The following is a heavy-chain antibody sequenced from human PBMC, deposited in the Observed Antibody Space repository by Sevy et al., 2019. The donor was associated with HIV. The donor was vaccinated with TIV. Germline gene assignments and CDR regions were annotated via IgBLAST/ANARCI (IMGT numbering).Heavy chain of an antibody. J-gene: IGHJ3*01. CDR3: AKALNSALESMLEVNLRSLKGFDV. V-gene: IGHV3-23*01. CDR2: ISGPGYGT. D-gene: IGHD3-22*01. Sequence: GGSLRLSCAASGFTFNTHAMNWVRQAPGKGLEWVSVISGPGYGTNYADSVKGRFTSSRDNSKNTLFLQMNGLRDDDTAVYYCAKALNSALESMLEVNLRSLKGFDVWGQGTMVTVSS. CDR1: GFTFNTHA.